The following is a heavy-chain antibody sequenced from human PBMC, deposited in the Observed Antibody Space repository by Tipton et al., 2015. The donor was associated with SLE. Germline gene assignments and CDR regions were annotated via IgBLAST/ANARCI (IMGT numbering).Heavy chain of an antibody. V-gene: IGHV4-59*01. J-gene: IGHJ4*02. CDR3: ARGWGYRNY. D-gene: IGHD5-24*01. Sequence: GLVKPSETLSLTCTVSGGSISSYYWSWIRQPPGKGLEWIGYIYYSGSTNYNPSLKSRVTISVDTSKNQFSLKLNSVTAADTAVYYCARGWGYRNYWGQGTLVTVSS. CDR1: GGSISSYY. CDR2: IYYSGST.